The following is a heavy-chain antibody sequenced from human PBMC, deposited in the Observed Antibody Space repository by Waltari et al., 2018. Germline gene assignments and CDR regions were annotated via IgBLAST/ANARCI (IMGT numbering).Heavy chain of an antibody. D-gene: IGHD2-15*01. J-gene: IGHJ4*02. Sequence: QVQLVQSGAEVKKPGSSVKVSCKASGGTFSSYAISWVRQAPGQGLEWMGRIIPIFGTANYAQKFQGRVTITADKSTSTAYMELSSLRSEDTAVYYCARDQGYCSGGSCYGGDFDYWGQGTLVTVSS. CDR3: ARDQGYCSGGSCYGGDFDY. CDR2: IIPIFGTA. CDR1: GGTFSSYA. V-gene: IGHV1-69*08.